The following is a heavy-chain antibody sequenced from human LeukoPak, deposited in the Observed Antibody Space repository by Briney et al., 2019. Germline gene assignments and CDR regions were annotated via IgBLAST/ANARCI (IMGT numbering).Heavy chain of an antibody. D-gene: IGHD2-2*01. J-gene: IGHJ3*02. Sequence: GGSLRLSCAASGFTFSSYSMNWVRQAPGKGLEWVSYISDSSSTIYYADSVKGRFTISRDNAKNSLYLQMNSLRAEDTAVYYCARVYGRYCSSTSCYPGAFDIWGQGTMVTVSS. V-gene: IGHV3-48*01. CDR3: ARVYGRYCSSTSCYPGAFDI. CDR1: GFTFSSYS. CDR2: ISDSSSTI.